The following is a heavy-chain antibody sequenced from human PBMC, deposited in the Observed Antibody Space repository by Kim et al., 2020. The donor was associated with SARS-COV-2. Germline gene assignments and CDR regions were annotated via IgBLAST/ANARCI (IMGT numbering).Heavy chain of an antibody. V-gene: IGHV3-7*03. CDR3: TRDGSYSTRFPGGF. Sequence: GGSLRLSCAASGFTFNSYWMSWVRQAPGKGLEWLASIHQDGSDKYYVDSVKGRFTISRDNAKNSLYLQINSLRAEDTAVYYCTRDGSYSTRFPGGFWGQGTLVTVSS. CDR1: GFTFNSYW. D-gene: IGHD4-4*01. J-gene: IGHJ4*02. CDR2: IHQDGSDK.